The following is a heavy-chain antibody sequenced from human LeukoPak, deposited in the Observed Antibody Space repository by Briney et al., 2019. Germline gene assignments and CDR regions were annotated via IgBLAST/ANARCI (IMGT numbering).Heavy chain of an antibody. V-gene: IGHV1-8*01. CDR3: AKGWRSSGWYEEGS. J-gene: IGHJ5*02. D-gene: IGHD6-13*01. Sequence: AASVKVSCKTSGYTFTNYDINWVRLATGQGLEWMGWMYPNSGKTVYAQKFQGRVTMTRDTSTSTAYMELSSLRFEDTAVYYCAKGWRSSGWYEEGSWGQGTLVTVSS. CDR2: MYPNSGKT. CDR1: GYTFTNYD.